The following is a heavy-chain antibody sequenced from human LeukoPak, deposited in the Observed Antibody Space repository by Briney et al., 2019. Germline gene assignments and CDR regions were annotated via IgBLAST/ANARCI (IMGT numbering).Heavy chain of an antibody. CDR3: ARGSDIVATDGELDY. J-gene: IGHJ4*02. Sequence: PGGSLRLSCAASGFTFSSYAMHWVRQAPGKGLEWVAVISYDGSNKYDADSVKGRFTISRDNSKNTLYLQMNSLRAEDTAVYYCARGSDIVATDGELDYWGQGTLVTVSS. V-gene: IGHV3-30-3*01. D-gene: IGHD5-12*01. CDR2: ISYDGSNK. CDR1: GFTFSSYA.